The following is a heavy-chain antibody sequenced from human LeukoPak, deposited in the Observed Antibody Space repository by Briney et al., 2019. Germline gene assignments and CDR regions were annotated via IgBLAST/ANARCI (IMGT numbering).Heavy chain of an antibody. CDR3: AREVGATNFDY. D-gene: IGHD1-26*01. CDR1: GGSISSYY. CDR2: IYCSGST. V-gene: IGHV4-59*01. Sequence: PSETLSLTCTVSGGSISSYYWSWIRQPPGKGLEWIGYIYCSGSTNYNPSLKSRVTISVDTSKNQFSLKLSSVTAADTAVYYCAREVGATNFDYWGQGTLVTVSS. J-gene: IGHJ4*02.